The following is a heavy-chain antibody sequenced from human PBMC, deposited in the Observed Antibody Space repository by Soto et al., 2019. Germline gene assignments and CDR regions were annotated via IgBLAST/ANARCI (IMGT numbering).Heavy chain of an antibody. Sequence: EVQLVESGGGLVQPGRSLRLSCAASGFTFDDYAMHWVRQAPGKGLEWVSGISWNSGSIGYADSVKGRFTSSRDNAKNSMYLQMNSLRAEDTALYYCAKDILALVGWYYFDYWGQGTRVTVSS. CDR2: ISWNSGSI. CDR1: GFTFDDYA. CDR3: AKDILALVGWYYFDY. D-gene: IGHD6-19*01. V-gene: IGHV3-9*01. J-gene: IGHJ4*02.